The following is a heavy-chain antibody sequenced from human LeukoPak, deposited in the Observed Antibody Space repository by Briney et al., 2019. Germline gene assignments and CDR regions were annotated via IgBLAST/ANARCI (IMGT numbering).Heavy chain of an antibody. CDR2: IIPIFGTA. CDR1: GGTFSSYA. Sequence: SVKVSCKASGGTFSSYAISWVRQAPGQGLEWMGGIIPIFGTANYAQKFQGRVTITADESTSTAYMEQSSLRSEDTAVYYCARDLRGYCSGGSCYTDYYYYYYMDVWGKGTTVTVSS. J-gene: IGHJ6*03. D-gene: IGHD2-15*01. CDR3: ARDLRGYCSGGSCYTDYYYYYYMDV. V-gene: IGHV1-69*13.